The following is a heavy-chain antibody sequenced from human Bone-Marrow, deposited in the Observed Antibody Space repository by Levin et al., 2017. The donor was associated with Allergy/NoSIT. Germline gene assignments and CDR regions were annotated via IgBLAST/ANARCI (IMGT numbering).Heavy chain of an antibody. Sequence: SETLSLTCAISGDSVSSNSAAWTWIRQSPSRGLEWLGRAYYRSKYYIDYAVSVKSRITINPDTSKNQFSLQLSSVTPEDTAVYYCAIGFCSTTRCSSLDYWGQGTLVTVSS. CDR1: GDSVSSNSAA. J-gene: IGHJ4*02. CDR2: AYYRSKYYI. D-gene: IGHD2-2*03. V-gene: IGHV6-1*01. CDR3: AIGFCSTTRCSSLDY.